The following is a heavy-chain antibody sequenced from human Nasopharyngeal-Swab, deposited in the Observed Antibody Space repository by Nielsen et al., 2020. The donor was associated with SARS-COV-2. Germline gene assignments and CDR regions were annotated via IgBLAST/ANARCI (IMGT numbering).Heavy chain of an antibody. V-gene: IGHV3-30-3*01. J-gene: IGHJ3*02. CDR1: GFTFNTYA. CDR3: ARDGYSYDDAFDI. CDR2: ISLDGNKK. D-gene: IGHD5-18*01. Sequence: GGSLRLSCAASGFTFNTYALHWVRQAPGKGLEWVTVISLDGNKKFYADSVKGRFTISRDNSKHTLYLQMNSLTTDDTAVYYCARDGYSYDDAFDIWGQGTLVTVSS.